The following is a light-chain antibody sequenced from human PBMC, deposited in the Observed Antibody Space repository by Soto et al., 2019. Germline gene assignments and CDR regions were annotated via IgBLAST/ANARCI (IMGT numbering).Light chain of an antibody. CDR2: TAS. Sequence: DIQMTQSPSSLSASAGDRVTITCRASQSITSYLNWYQQKPGKAPTLLLYTASRLQSGVASRLSGSESGTDFTLTSSSVQAEDVATYCCQQTYTNPFTVGPGTRVEIK. J-gene: IGKJ3*01. V-gene: IGKV1-39*01. CDR3: QQTYTNPFT. CDR1: QSITSY.